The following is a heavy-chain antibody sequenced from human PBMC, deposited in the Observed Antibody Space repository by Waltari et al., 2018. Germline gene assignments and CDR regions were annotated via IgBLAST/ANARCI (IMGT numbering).Heavy chain of an antibody. D-gene: IGHD6-6*01. Sequence: QLQLQESGPGLVKPSATLSLTCTVSGGSISSSSYYWGWIRQPPGKGLEWIGSIYYSGSTYYNPSLKSRVTISVDTSKNQFSLKLSSVTAADTAVYYCAREGGGEQLVLVWGQGTLVTVSS. CDR3: AREGGGEQLVLV. V-gene: IGHV4-39*07. J-gene: IGHJ4*02. CDR1: GGSISSSSYY. CDR2: IYYSGST.